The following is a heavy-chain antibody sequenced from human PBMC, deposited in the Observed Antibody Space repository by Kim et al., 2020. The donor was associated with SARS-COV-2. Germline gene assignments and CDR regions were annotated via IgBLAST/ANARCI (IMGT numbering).Heavy chain of an antibody. D-gene: IGHD2-15*01. CDR3: SHDIDSYYTFHF. V-gene: IGHV3-15*01. Sequence: GGSLRLSCVVSGLKFTDAWMTWVRQAPGKGLEWVARIKNGGTTDYAAPVKGRFTITRDDSKNTQYLQMNSLKTEDTAIYYCSHDIDSYYTFHFLGQGTLVTVSS. J-gene: IGHJ4*02. CDR1: GLKFTDAW. CDR2: IKNGGTT.